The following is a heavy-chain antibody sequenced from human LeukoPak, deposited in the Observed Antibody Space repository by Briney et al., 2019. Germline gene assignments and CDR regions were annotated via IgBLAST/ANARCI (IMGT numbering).Heavy chain of an antibody. V-gene: IGHV4-39*07. CDR3: ARRVRHWGDIVLMGGSNWFDP. D-gene: IGHD2-8*01. CDR2: IYHSGST. CDR1: GGSISSGNYY. Sequence: SETLSLTCTVSGGSISSGNYYWGWIRQPPGKGLEWIGSIYHSGSTYYNPSLKSRVTISVDTSKNQFSLKLSSVTAADTAVYYCARRVRHWGDIVLMGGSNWFDPWGQGTLVTVSS. J-gene: IGHJ5*02.